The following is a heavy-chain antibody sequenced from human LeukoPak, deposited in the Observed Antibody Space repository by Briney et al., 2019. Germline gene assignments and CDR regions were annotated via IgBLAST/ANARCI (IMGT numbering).Heavy chain of an antibody. Sequence: PGRSLRLSCTTSGFSFGDNAMSWVRQAPGKGLEWVGFIRSQANGGTTGYAASVKGRFSISRDDSKSIAYLQMNSLTTDDTAVYYCIREFYFDYWGQGTLVTVSS. CDR1: GFSFGDNA. V-gene: IGHV3-49*04. J-gene: IGHJ4*02. CDR2: IRSQANGGTT. CDR3: IREFYFDY.